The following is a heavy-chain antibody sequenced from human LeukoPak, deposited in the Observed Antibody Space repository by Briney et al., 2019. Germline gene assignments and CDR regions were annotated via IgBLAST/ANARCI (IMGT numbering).Heavy chain of an antibody. CDR3: VRLRRNSDRSYYYYYYDH. CDR1: GFTFSDYS. V-gene: IGHV3-21*01. CDR2: INPTSSSI. Sequence: GGSLRLSCAGSGFTFSDYSINWVRQAPGEGLEWVSSINPTSSSIYYACAVRGRFTISRDNAKSSLYLQMNGLTVEDTAVYYCVRLRRNSDRSYYYYYYDHWGQGILVTVSS. D-gene: IGHD3-22*01. J-gene: IGHJ4*02.